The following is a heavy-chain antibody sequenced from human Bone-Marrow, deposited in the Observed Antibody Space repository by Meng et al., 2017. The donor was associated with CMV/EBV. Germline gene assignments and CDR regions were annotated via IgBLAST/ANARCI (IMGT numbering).Heavy chain of an antibody. J-gene: IGHJ4*02. CDR1: GFTFSSYG. V-gene: IGHV3-30*02. Sequence: GGSLRLSCAASGFTFSSYGMHWVRQAPGKGLEWVAFIRYDGSNKYYADSVKGRFTISRDNSKNTLYLQMNSLRAEDTAVYYCAKDRGTVTTQGTDYWGQGKLVTVSS. CDR2: IRYDGSNK. CDR3: AKDRGTVTTQGTDY. D-gene: IGHD4-11*01.